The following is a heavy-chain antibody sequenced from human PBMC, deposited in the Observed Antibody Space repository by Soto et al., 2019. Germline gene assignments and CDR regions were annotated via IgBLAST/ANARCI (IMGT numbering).Heavy chain of an antibody. J-gene: IGHJ5*02. CDR2: IYYSGST. CDR3: ARHLRAASPFDP. CDR1: GGSISSSSYY. D-gene: IGHD2-15*01. Sequence: SETLSLTCTVSGGSISSSSYYWGWIRQPPGKGLEWIGSIYYSGSTYYNPSLKSRVTISVDTSKNQFSLKLSSVTAADTAVYYCARHLRAASPFDPWGQGTLVTVSS. V-gene: IGHV4-39*01.